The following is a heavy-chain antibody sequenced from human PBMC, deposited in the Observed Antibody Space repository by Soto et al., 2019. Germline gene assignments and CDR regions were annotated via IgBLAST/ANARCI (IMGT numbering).Heavy chain of an antibody. V-gene: IGHV3-30*18. CDR1: GFTFSRYG. CDR3: TKASPDRHHMDV. CDR2: ISYDGSNK. Sequence: GGSLRLSCAASGFTFSRYGMHWVRQAPGKGLEWVAVISYDGSNKYYKDSVKGRFTISRDNSKNTLYLQMTSLRAEDTALYYCTKASPDRHHMDVWGQGTTVTVSS. J-gene: IGHJ6*02.